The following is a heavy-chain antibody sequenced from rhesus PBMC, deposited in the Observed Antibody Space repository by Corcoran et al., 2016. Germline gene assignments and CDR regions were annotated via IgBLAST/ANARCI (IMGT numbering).Heavy chain of an antibody. V-gene: IGHV4-106*01. D-gene: IGHD6-25*01. J-gene: IGHJ3*01. CDR3: ASNSGSWNLGDAFDF. Sequence: QVQLQESGPGLVKPSETLSLTCAVSGGSISDDYYWSWIRQPPGKGMEWIGYIYGSGGGTNHNPSLKNRVTISIDTSKNQFSLKLSAVTAADTAVYYCASNSGSWNLGDAFDFWGQGLRVTVSS. CDR2: IYGSGGGT. CDR1: GGSISDDYY.